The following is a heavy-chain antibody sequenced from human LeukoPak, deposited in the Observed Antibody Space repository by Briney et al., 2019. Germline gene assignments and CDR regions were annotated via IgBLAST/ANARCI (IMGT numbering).Heavy chain of an antibody. CDR2: INPNSGGT. Sequence: ASVKVSCKASGYTFTGYYMHWVRQAPGQGLEWMGWINPNSGGTNYAQKFQGRVTMTRDTSISTAYMELSRLRSDDTAVYYCAREAPAGDITTPKRNWFDPWGQGTLVTVSS. J-gene: IGHJ5*02. D-gene: IGHD2-2*01. V-gene: IGHV1-2*02. CDR3: AREAPAGDITTPKRNWFDP. CDR1: GYTFTGYY.